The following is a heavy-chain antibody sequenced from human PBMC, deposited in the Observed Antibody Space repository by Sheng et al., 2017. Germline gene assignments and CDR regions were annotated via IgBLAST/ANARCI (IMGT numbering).Heavy chain of an antibody. V-gene: IGHV1-69*13. J-gene: IGHJ5*02. Sequence: QVQLVQSGAEVKKPGSSVKVSCKASGGTFSSYAISWVRQAPRTRALSGWEGSHPYLWLQQTTHRSSRARVTITADESTSTAYMELSSLRSEDTAVYYCARDLIGVASGFDPWG. CDR3: ARDLIGVASGFDP. CDR2: SHPYLWLQ. CDR1: GGTFSSYA. D-gene: IGHD3-3*01.